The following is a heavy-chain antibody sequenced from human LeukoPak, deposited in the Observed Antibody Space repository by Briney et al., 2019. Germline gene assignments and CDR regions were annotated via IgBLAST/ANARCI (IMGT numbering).Heavy chain of an antibody. D-gene: IGHD3-3*01. Sequence: GSLRLSCAASGFTFSSYSMNWIRQPAGKGLEWIGRIYTSGSTNYNPSLKSRVTISVDTSKNQFSLKLSSVTAADTAVYYCARGTYYDFWSGYFQNNWFDPWGQGTLVTVSS. CDR2: IYTSGST. CDR3: ARGTYYDFWSGYFQNNWFDP. CDR1: GFTFSSYS. J-gene: IGHJ5*02. V-gene: IGHV4-4*07.